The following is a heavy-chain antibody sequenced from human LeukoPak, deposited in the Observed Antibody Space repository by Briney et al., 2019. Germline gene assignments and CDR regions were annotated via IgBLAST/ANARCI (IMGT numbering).Heavy chain of an antibody. CDR1: GFNFNDAW. Sequence: GGSLRLSCATSGFNFNDAWMSWVRQAPGGGLEWVGRLKSKGGGETADYGAAVKGRFTISRDDSKSTLYLQMNSLKNEDTAVYFCSWELDVSFGRRLEGWGQGTLVTVAS. D-gene: IGHD1-1*01. CDR3: SWELDVSFGRRLEG. V-gene: IGHV3-15*01. CDR2: LKSKGGGETA. J-gene: IGHJ4*02.